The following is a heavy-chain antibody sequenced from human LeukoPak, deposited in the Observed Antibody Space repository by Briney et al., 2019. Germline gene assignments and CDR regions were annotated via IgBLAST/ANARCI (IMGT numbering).Heavy chain of an antibody. CDR3: ARDSSYSSGYYYYGMDV. J-gene: IGHJ6*02. V-gene: IGHV1-18*01. CDR2: TSAYNGNT. Sequence: ASVKVSCKASGYTFTSYGISWVRQAPGQGLEWMGWTSAYNGNTNYAQKLQGRVTMTTDTSTSTAYMELRSLRSDDTAVYYCARDSSYSSGYYYYGMDVWGQGTTVTVSS. CDR1: GYTFTSYG. D-gene: IGHD6-25*01.